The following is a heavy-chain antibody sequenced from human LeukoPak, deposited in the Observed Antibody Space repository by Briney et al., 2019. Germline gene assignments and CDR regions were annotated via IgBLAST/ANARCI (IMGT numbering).Heavy chain of an antibody. CDR2: INAGNGNT. V-gene: IGHV1-3*03. CDR1: GYTFTGYY. J-gene: IGHJ5*02. Sequence: ASVKVSCKASGYTFTGYYMHWVRQAPGQGLEWMGWINAGNGNTKYSQQFQGRVTITSDTSASTAYMELSSLRSEDMAVYYCARESTSITMVRGVIITRWFDPWGQGTLVTVSS. CDR3: ARESTSITMVRGVIITRWFDP. D-gene: IGHD3-10*01.